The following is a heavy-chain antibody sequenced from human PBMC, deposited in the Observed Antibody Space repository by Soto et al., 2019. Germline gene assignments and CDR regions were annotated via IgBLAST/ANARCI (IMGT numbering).Heavy chain of an antibody. Sequence: ASVTVSCKASGYTLTSYAIHLVRHAPRQKLEWMGWINAGHSNTKYSQKFQDRVTITRDTSASPASMELSSPRSEDTAVYYFARDLGAGPDYWGQGTLVPVSS. CDR1: GYTLTSYA. D-gene: IGHD7-27*01. J-gene: IGHJ4*02. CDR3: ARDLGAGPDY. V-gene: IGHV1-3*01. CDR2: INAGHSNT.